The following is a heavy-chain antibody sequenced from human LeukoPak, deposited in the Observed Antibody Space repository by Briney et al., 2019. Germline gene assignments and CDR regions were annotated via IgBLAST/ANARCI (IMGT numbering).Heavy chain of an antibody. CDR3: ATIGSSGAFDY. CDR2: IIPIFGTA. Sequence: ASVKVSCKASGGTLSSYAISWVRQAPGQGLEWMGGIIPIFGTANYAQKFQGRVTITADKSTSTAYMELSSLRSEDTAVYYCATIGSSGAFDYWGQGTLVTVSS. J-gene: IGHJ4*02. V-gene: IGHV1-69*06. CDR1: GGTLSSYA. D-gene: IGHD6-19*01.